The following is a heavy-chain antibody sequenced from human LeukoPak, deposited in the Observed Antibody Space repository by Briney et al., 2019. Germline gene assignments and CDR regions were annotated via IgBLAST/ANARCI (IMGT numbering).Heavy chain of an antibody. Sequence: GSSVNVSCKPSGYTVTGYYMHWVRQAPAQGREWMGWINPNSGGTNYAQKFQGRVTMTRETSISTAYMELSRLRSDATAVYYCARDGYYDSSGSAGFKHWGQGTLVTVSS. CDR3: ARDGYYDSSGSAGFKH. CDR2: INPNSGGT. D-gene: IGHD3-22*01. V-gene: IGHV1-2*02. CDR1: GYTVTGYY. J-gene: IGHJ1*01.